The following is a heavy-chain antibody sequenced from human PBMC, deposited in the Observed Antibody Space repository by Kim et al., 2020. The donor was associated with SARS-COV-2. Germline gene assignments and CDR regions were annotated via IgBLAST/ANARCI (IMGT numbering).Heavy chain of an antibody. CDR2: ISGSGGST. Sequence: GGSLRLSCAASGFTFSSYAMSWVRQAPGKGLEWVSAISGSGGSTYYADSVKGRFTISRDNSKNTLYLQMNSLRAEDTAVYYCAKGHFYDSSGQYYFDYWGQGTLVTVSS. D-gene: IGHD3-22*01. CDR3: AKGHFYDSSGQYYFDY. V-gene: IGHV3-23*01. J-gene: IGHJ4*02. CDR1: GFTFSSYA.